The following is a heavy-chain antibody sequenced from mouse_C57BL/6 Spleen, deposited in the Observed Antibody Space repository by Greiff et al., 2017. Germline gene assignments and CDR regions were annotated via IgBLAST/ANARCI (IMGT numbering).Heavy chain of an antibody. Sequence: EVQGVESGGGLVKPGGSLKLSCAASGFTFSDYGMHWVRQAPEKGLEWVAYISSGSSTICYADTVKGRFTISRDNAKNTLFLQMTSLRSEDTAMYYCARNAMDYWGQGTSVTVSS. CDR1: GFTFSDYG. J-gene: IGHJ4*01. V-gene: IGHV5-17*01. CDR2: ISSGSSTI. CDR3: ARNAMDY.